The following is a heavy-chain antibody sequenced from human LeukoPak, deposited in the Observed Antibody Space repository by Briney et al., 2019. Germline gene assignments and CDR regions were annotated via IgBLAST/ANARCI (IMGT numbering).Heavy chain of an antibody. J-gene: IGHJ4*02. CDR3: AREKQSGGTPFDY. D-gene: IGHD1-26*01. Sequence: GRSLRLSCVASGFTFTGHSMHWVRQAPGKGLEWVAVVAHDEKTIFYADSLKGRFTVSRDNSKNTVYLQMNSLRDKDTAVYYCAREKQSGGTPFDYWGQGSLVTVSS. CDR1: GFTFTGHS. V-gene: IGHV3-30*04. CDR2: VAHDEKTI.